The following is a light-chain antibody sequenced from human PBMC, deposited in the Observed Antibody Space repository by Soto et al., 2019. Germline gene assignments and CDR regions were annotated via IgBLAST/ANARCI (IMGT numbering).Light chain of an antibody. CDR3: LLFYGGAHV. Sequence: QTVVTQEPSLTVSPGGTVTLTCASSTGAVTSGNYPNWFQQKPGQAPRALIYATSNKYSSTPARFSGSPLGDKAALTLSGVQPEDEADYYCLLFYGGAHVFGPGTKLTVL. V-gene: IGLV7-43*01. CDR2: ATS. CDR1: TGAVTSGNY. J-gene: IGLJ1*01.